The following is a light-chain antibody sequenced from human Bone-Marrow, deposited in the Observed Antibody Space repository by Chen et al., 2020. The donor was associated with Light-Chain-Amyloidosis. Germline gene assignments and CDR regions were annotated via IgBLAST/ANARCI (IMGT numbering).Light chain of an antibody. CDR3: QVWDRSSDRPV. CDR2: DDS. Sequence: SYVLTQPSSGSVAPGQTATLACGGNNIGSTSVHWYQQTPGQAPLQVVYDDSDRPSGIPERLSGSNSGNTATLTISRVEAGDEADYYCQVWDRSSDRPVFGGGTKLTVL. CDR1: NIGSTS. J-gene: IGLJ3*02. V-gene: IGLV3-21*02.